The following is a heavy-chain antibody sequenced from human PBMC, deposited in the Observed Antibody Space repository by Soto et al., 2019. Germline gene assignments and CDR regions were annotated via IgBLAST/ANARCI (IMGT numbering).Heavy chain of an antibody. V-gene: IGHV4-39*01. Sequence: PSETLSLTCTVSGGSISSSSYYWGWIRQPPGKGLEWIGSIYYSGSTYYNPSLKSRVTISVDTSKNQFSLKLSSVTAADTAVYYCARSGTDYDILTGYYTLDYWGQGTLVTVSS. CDR1: GGSISSSSYY. J-gene: IGHJ4*02. CDR3: ARSGTDYDILTGYYTLDY. CDR2: IYYSGST. D-gene: IGHD3-9*01.